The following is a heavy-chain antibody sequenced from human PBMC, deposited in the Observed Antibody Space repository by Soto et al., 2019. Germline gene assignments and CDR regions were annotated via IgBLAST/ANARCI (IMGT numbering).Heavy chain of an antibody. V-gene: IGHV1-69*01. Sequence: QVQLVQSWAEVKNPGASVKVSCKASGGTFSSYAISWVRQAPGQGLEWMGGIIPIFGTATYAQKFQGRVTITADESTRTAYMELSRLRSEDTAVYYCARAYRPGYYYYYGMAVWGQGTTVTVSS. CDR3: ARAYRPGYYYYYGMAV. CDR1: GGTFSSYA. J-gene: IGHJ6*02. CDR2: IIPIFGTA. D-gene: IGHD2-2*01.